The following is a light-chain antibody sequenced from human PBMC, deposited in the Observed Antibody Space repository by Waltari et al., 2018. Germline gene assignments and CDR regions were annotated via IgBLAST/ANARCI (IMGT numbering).Light chain of an antibody. CDR1: SSDIGAYNY. J-gene: IGLJ3*02. CDR3: ASFAGNFIWV. CDR2: EVT. V-gene: IGLV2-8*01. Sequence: QSALTQPPSASGPPGQSVAISCTGTSSDIGAYNYVSWYQQPPGKAPKLIIGEVTKRPSGVPDRFSGSKAGNTASLTVSGLQPEDEADYYCASFAGNFIWVFGGGTKLTVL.